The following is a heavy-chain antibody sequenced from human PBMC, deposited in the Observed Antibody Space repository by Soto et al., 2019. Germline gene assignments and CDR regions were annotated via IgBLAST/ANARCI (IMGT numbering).Heavy chain of an antibody. V-gene: IGHV1-69*01. CDR2: IIPIFGTA. J-gene: IGHJ6*02. CDR1: GGTFSSYA. CDR3: ARLRPRHYYGSGSYYRLFGPHYGMDV. D-gene: IGHD3-10*01. Sequence: QVQLVQSGAEVKKPGSSVKVSCKASGGTFSSYAISWVRQAPGQGLEWMGGIIPIFGTANYAQKFQGRVTITADESTRTAYMELSSLRSEDTAVYYCARLRPRHYYGSGSYYRLFGPHYGMDVWGQGTTVTVSS.